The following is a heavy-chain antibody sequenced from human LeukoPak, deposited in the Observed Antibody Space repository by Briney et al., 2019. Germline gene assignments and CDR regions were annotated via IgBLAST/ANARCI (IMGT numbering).Heavy chain of an antibody. CDR3: AHTYSGSIYFDY. CDR2: IYWDDDK. V-gene: IGHV2-5*02. CDR1: GVSLSTSGVG. Sequence: SGPTLVKPTQALTLTCTFSGVSLSTSGVGVGWMRQPPGKALEWLALIYWDDDKRYSPSLKSRLTITKDTSKNQVVLTMTNMDPVDTATYYCAHTYSGSIYFDYWGQGTLVTVSS. D-gene: IGHD6-6*01. J-gene: IGHJ4*02.